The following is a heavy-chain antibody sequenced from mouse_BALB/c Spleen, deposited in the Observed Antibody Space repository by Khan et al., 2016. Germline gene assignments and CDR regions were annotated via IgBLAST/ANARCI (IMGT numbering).Heavy chain of an antibody. CDR3: ARDRYGSSRSFDY. J-gene: IGHJ2*01. CDR2: IWSGGST. D-gene: IGHD1-1*01. CDR1: GFSLTSYG. Sequence: QVQLKESGPGLVAPSQNLSITCTVSGFSLTSYGVHWVRQPPGKGLEWLGVIWSGGSTNNNSALMSRLSISKDNSTSHAFLILHSLQTVDTAPYYEARDRYGSSRSFDYWGQGTTLTVSS. V-gene: IGHV2-9*02.